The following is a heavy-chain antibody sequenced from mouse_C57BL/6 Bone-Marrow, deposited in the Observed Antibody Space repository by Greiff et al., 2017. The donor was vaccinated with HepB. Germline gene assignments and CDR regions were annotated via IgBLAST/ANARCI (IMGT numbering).Heavy chain of an antibody. D-gene: IGHD3-3*01. CDR3: ARSREIIGFDY. CDR2: INPSNGGT. CDR1: GYTFTSYW. J-gene: IGHJ2*01. V-gene: IGHV1-53*01. Sequence: QVQLQQPGTELVKPGASVKLSCKASGYTFTSYWMHGVKQRPGQGLEWIGNINPSNGGTNYNENVKSKATLTVDKSSSTAYMQLSSLTSEDSAVYYCARSREIIGFDYWGQGTTLTVSS.